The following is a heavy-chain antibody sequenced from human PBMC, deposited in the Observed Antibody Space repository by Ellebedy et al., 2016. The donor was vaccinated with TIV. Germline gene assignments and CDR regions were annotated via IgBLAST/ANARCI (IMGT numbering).Heavy chain of an antibody. Sequence: PGGSLRLSCEASGFTFSNSALHWVRQAPGKGLEWISYIVTTNNVTYYAESVKGRFTISRDTSKNPLYLQMNSLRAEDSAVYYCARGGRSSGWFANWGQGALVSVSS. CDR2: IVTTNNVT. CDR1: GFTFSNSA. J-gene: IGHJ5*02. CDR3: ARGGRSSGWFAN. D-gene: IGHD6-25*01. V-gene: IGHV3-23*01.